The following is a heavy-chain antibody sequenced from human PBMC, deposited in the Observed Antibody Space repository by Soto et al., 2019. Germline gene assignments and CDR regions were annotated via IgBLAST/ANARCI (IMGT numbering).Heavy chain of an antibody. J-gene: IGHJ3*02. CDR3: ARVGPGIAVADDAFDI. CDR2: TYYRSRWYN. CDR1: GDSVSSNSAA. D-gene: IGHD6-19*01. V-gene: IGHV6-1*01. Sequence: SQTLSLTCAISGDSVSSNSAAWNWIRQSPSRGLEWLGRTYYRSRWYNDYAVSVKSRITINPDTSKNQFSLQLNSVTPEDTAVYYCARVGPGIAVADDAFDIWGQGTMVTVSS.